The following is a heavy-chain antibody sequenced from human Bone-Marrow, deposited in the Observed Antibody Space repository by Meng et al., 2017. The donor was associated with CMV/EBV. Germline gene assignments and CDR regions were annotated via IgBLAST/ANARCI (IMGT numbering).Heavy chain of an antibody. CDR2: INPNSGGT. D-gene: IGHD3-16*01. Sequence: ASVKVSCKASGYTFTGYYMHWVRQAPGQGLEWMGWINPNSGGTNYAQKFQGRVTMTRDTSISTAYMELSRLRSDDTAVYYCASSIMITFGGVYYYYGMDVWGQGTTVTVSS. V-gene: IGHV1-2*02. J-gene: IGHJ6*02. CDR1: GYTFTGYY. CDR3: ASSIMITFGGVYYYYGMDV.